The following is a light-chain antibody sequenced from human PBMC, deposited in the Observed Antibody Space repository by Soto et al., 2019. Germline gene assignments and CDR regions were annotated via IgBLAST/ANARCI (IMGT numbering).Light chain of an antibody. CDR3: LQAYNYPWT. J-gene: IGKJ1*01. V-gene: IGKV1-6*01. Sequence: AIQMTQSPSSLSASVGDRVTITCRASQGIRNDLGWYQQKPGKAPKLQIYAASSLQSGVPSRFSGSGSGTEYPLTISSLQPEDFATYYCLQAYNYPWTFGQGTKVEIK. CDR2: AAS. CDR1: QGIRND.